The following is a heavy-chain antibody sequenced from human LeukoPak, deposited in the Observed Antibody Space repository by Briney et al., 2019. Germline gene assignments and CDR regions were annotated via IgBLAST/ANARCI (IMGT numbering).Heavy chain of an antibody. D-gene: IGHD3-16*01. J-gene: IGHJ3*02. V-gene: IGHV4-59*08. CDR3: ARVLDLSKRGLDAFDI. CDR1: GGSISSFY. CDR2: IYYSGST. Sequence: PSETLSLTCTVSGGSISSFYWSWIRQPPGKGLEWIGYIYYSGSTNYNPSLKSRVTISVDTSKNQFSLKLSSVTAAGTAVYYCARVLDLSKRGLDAFDIWGQGTMVTVSS.